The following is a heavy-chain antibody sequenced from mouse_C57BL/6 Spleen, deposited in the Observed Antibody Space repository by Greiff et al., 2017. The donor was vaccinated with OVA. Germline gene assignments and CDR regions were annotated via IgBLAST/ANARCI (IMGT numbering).Heavy chain of an antibody. CDR2: ILTGSGGN. J-gene: IGHJ4*01. V-gene: IGHV1-9*01. D-gene: IGHD2-5*01. CDR3: ASSNSVYYAMDY. Sequence: QVQLKQSGAELMKPGASVKLSCKAPGYTFTGYWIEWVKQRPGHGLEWIGEILTGSGGNNYNEKFKGKATFTADTTSNTASMQLSSLTPEDSASKYWASSNSVYYAMDYWGQGTSVTVSS. CDR1: GYTFTGYW.